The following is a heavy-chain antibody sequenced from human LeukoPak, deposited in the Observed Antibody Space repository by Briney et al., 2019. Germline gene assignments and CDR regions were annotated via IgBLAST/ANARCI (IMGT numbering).Heavy chain of an antibody. CDR2: ISANGDTT. V-gene: IGHV3-23*01. J-gene: IGHJ4*02. CDR3: AKEGRIAAGTGDYFDY. CDR1: GFTFSSYA. D-gene: IGHD6-13*01. Sequence: GGSLRLSCAASGFTFSSYAMSWVRQAPGKGLEGVSGISANGDTTKYADSVKGRFTISRDNAKNTVLLQMNSLRADDTAVYYCAKEGRIAAGTGDYFDYWGQGTLVTVSP.